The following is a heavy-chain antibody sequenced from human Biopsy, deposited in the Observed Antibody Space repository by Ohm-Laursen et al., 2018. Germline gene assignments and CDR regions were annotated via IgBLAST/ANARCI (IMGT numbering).Heavy chain of an antibody. D-gene: IGHD3-10*01. Sequence: SSVKVSCKASGDTFTTSAISWVRQVPGQGLDWMGRIIPILGTVDYGQNFQGRVTIRADTSTTFLELTRLRYDDTAVYYCASGDIGGIGLDVWGLGTTVTVSS. CDR1: GDTFTTSA. V-gene: IGHV1-69*04. CDR2: IIPILGTV. J-gene: IGHJ6*02. CDR3: ASGDIGGIGLDV.